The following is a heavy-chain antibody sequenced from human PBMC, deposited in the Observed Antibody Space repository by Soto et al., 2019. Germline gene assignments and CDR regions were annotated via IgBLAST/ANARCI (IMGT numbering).Heavy chain of an antibody. Sequence: PSGTLSLTCTACGGCISSYYWSWIRQTPGKGLEWIGYISYSGSTNYNPSLKSRVTMSVDTSKNQFSLKLSSVTAADTAVYYCARDHPVGGYYYGLDVWGQGTTVTVSS. J-gene: IGHJ6*02. CDR3: ARDHPVGGYYYGLDV. CDR2: ISYSGST. CDR1: GGCISSYY. V-gene: IGHV4-59*01.